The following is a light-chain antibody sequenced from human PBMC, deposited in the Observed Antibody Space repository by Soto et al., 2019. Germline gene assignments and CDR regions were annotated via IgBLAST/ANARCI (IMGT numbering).Light chain of an antibody. CDR3: KSYDSSLSGSGVV. V-gene: IGLV1-40*01. J-gene: IGLJ2*01. CDR2: GNS. CDR1: SSNIGAGYD. Sequence: QSVLTQPPSVSGAPGQRVTISCTGSSSNIGAGYDVHWYQQLPGTAPKLLIYGNSNRPSGVPDRFSGSKSGTSASLAITGLKAEDEAAYYWKSYDSSLSGSGVVFGGGTKVTVL.